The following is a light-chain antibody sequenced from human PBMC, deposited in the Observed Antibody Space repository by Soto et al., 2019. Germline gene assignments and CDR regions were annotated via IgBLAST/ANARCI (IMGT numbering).Light chain of an antibody. CDR2: NSS. Sequence: EIVLTQSPATLSMSPGERATLSCRASQSLRTSLAWYQQKPGQPPRLLIYNSSNRATGIPARFSGSGSGTDFTLTIISLEPEDFAVYYCQQRSNWPSFTFGPGTKVDIK. CDR3: QQRSNWPSFT. J-gene: IGKJ3*01. V-gene: IGKV3-11*01. CDR1: QSLRTS.